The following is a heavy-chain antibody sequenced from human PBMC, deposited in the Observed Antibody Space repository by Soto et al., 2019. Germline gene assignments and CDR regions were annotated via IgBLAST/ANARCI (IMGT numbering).Heavy chain of an antibody. J-gene: IGHJ4*02. CDR1: GFTFSSYA. CDR2: ISGSGGST. D-gene: IGHD6-13*01. CDR3: AKLKAYSSSWYVSDY. Sequence: GGSLRLSCAASGFTFSSYAMSWVRQAPGKGLEWVSAISGSGGSTYYADSVKSRFTISRDNSKNTLYLQMNSLRAEDTAVYYCAKLKAYSSSWYVSDYWGQGTLVTVSS. V-gene: IGHV3-23*01.